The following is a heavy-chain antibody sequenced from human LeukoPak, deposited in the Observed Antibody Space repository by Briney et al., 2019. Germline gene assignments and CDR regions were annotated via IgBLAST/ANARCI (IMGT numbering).Heavy chain of an antibody. D-gene: IGHD3-22*01. CDR1: GVTLSSYA. J-gene: IGHJ1*01. CDR2: ISGSGGST. CDR3: AKRAAYYYDSSGYYGYFQH. V-gene: IGHV3-23*01. Sequence: GGSLRLSCTASGVTLSSYAMSWARQAPGKGLEWVSAISGSGGSTYYTDSVKGRFTISRDNSKNTLYLQMNSLRAEDTAVYYCAKRAAYYYDSSGYYGYFQHWGQGTLVTVSS.